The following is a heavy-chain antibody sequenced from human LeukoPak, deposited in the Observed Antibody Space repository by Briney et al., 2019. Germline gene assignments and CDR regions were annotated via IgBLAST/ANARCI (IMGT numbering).Heavy chain of an antibody. CDR1: GVSISSSSYY. CDR3: ARDPLHYDFWSGYSSRGYFGY. V-gene: IGHV4-39*07. CDR2: IYYSGST. D-gene: IGHD3-3*01. J-gene: IGHJ4*02. Sequence: SETLSLTCTVSGVSISSSSYYWGWIRQPPGKGLEWIGSIYYSGSTYYNPSLKSRVTISVDTSKNQFSLKLSSVTAADTAVYYCARDPLHYDFWSGYSSRGYFGYWGQGTLVTVSS.